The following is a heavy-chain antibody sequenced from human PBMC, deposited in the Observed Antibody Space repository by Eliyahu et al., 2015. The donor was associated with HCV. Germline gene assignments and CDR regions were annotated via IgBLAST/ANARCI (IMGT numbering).Heavy chain of an antibody. Sequence: QVQLVESGGGVVQPGRSLRPSCAASGFTFAAXGIHGVRQAPGKRLEWVGVMWSDGRNDDYGDSVKGRFTVSRDNSKNTVYLQMSSLRPEDTAVYFCARSNLYMDVWGQGTTVTVSS. J-gene: IGHJ6*02. CDR2: MWSDGRND. V-gene: IGHV3-33*01. CDR3: ARSNLYMDV. CDR1: GFTFAAXG.